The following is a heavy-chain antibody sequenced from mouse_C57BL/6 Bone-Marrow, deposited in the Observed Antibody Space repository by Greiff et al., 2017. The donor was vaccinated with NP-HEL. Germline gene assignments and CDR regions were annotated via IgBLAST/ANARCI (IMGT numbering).Heavy chain of an antibody. Sequence: VQLQQSGAELARPGASVKLSCKASGYTFTSYGISWVKQRTGQGLEWIGEIYPRSGNTYYNEKFKGKATLTADKSSSTAYMELRSLTSEDSAVYFCARPGQLRPTFAYWGQGTLVTVSA. CDR3: ARPGQLRPTFAY. V-gene: IGHV1-81*01. J-gene: IGHJ3*01. CDR2: IYPRSGNT. D-gene: IGHD3-2*02. CDR1: GYTFTSYG.